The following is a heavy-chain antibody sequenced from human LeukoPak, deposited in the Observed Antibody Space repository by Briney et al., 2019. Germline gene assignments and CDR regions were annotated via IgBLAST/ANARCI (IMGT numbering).Heavy chain of an antibody. CDR1: GGSISSSSYY. CDR2: IYYSGST. J-gene: IGHJ3*01. D-gene: IGHD3-10*01. V-gene: IGHV4-39*07. Sequence: NPSETLSLTCTVSGGSISSSSYYWGWIRQPPGKGLEWIGSIYYSGSTYYNPSLKSRVTISVDTSKNHFSLKLNSATAADTAVYYCAKPSNYYGSATDAFDFWGQGTMVTVSS. CDR3: AKPSNYYGSATDAFDF.